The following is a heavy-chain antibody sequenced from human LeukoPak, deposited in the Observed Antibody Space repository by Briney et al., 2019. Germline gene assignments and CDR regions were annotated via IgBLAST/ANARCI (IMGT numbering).Heavy chain of an antibody. V-gene: IGHV3-30-3*01. Sequence: GGSLRLSCAASGFTFSSYAMHWVRQAPGKGLEWVAVVSYDGTNKYYADSVKGRFTISRDNSKNTLYLQMNSLRAEDTAVYYCARVNSYSSSWHHLDYWGQGTLVTVSS. CDR2: VSYDGTNK. CDR3: ARVNSYSSSWHHLDY. CDR1: GFTFSSYA. D-gene: IGHD6-13*01. J-gene: IGHJ4*02.